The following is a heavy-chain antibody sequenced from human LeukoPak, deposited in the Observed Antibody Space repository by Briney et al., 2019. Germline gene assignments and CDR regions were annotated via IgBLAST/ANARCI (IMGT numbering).Heavy chain of an antibody. CDR3: ARHRSGWLQSSFDY. Sequence: SETLSLTCTVSGDSISSSSSYWGWIRQPPGKGLEWIGSIYYSGSNFDNPALKSRVTISVDTSKNQFSLKLSSVTAADTAVYYCARHRSGWLQSSFDYWGQGTLDTVSS. CDR1: GDSISSSSSY. CDR2: IYYSGSN. J-gene: IGHJ4*02. D-gene: IGHD5-24*01. V-gene: IGHV4-39*01.